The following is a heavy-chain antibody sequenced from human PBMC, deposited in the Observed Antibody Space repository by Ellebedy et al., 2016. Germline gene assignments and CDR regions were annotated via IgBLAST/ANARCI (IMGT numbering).Heavy chain of an antibody. CDR2: IESDGTTR. Sequence: GGSLRLXXAASGFIFASYWMHWVRQGPGKGLMWVSRIESDGTTRNYADSVKGRFTISRDNARNSVYLQLNSLRVDDTALYYCAKDAPNWANDYWGQGALVTVSS. CDR3: AKDAPNWANDY. V-gene: IGHV3-74*01. CDR1: GFIFASYW. D-gene: IGHD1-1*01. J-gene: IGHJ4*02.